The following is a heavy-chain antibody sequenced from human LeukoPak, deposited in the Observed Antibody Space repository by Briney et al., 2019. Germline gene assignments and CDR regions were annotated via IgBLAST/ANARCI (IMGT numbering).Heavy chain of an antibody. J-gene: IGHJ4*02. CDR3: ARDPSGDSSGYPFDY. D-gene: IGHD3-22*01. CDR2: INPNSGYT. CDR1: GYTFTSYD. Sequence: ASVKVSCKASGYTFTSYDINWVRQATGQGLEWMGWINPNSGYTNYAQKFQGRVTMTRDKSIGTAYMELSRLRSDDTAMYYCARDPSGDSSGYPFDYWGQGTLVTVSS. V-gene: IGHV1-2*02.